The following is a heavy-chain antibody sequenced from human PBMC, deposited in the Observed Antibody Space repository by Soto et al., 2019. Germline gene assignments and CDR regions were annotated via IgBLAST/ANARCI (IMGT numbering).Heavy chain of an antibody. J-gene: IGHJ4*02. Sequence: EVQLVQSGAEVKKPGESLKISCKGAGYRFSDYWIGWVRQMHGKGLEWMGIIYPGDSDTRYSPYFQGQVTISVDKSFNTAYLQWGSLTASDTAMYYCARHRDYSLDYWGQGTLVTVSS. CDR2: IYPGDSDT. D-gene: IGHD4-4*01. V-gene: IGHV5-51*01. CDR1: GYRFSDYW. CDR3: ARHRDYSLDY.